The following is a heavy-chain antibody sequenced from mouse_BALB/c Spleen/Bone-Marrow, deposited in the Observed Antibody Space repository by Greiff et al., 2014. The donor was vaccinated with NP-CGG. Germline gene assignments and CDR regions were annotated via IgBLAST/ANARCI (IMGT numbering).Heavy chain of an antibody. CDR3: TRDLYDGYYYYAMDY. CDR1: GFTFSSYT. CDR2: ISSGGSYT. J-gene: IGHJ4*01. D-gene: IGHD2-3*01. V-gene: IGHV5-6-4*01. Sequence: EVKVIESGGGLVKPGGSLKLSCAASGFTFSSYTMSWVRQTPEKRLEWVATISSGGSYTYYPDSVKGRFTISRDNAKNTLYLQMSSLKSEDTAVYYCTRDLYDGYYYYAMDYWVKEPQSPSPQ.